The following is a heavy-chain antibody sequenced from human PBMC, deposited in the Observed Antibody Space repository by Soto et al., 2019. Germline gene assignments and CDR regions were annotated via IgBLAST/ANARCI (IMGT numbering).Heavy chain of an antibody. Sequence: EVQLVESGGGLVKPGGSLRLSCAASGFTFSNALMSWVRQAPGKGLEWVGRIKSKTDGGTTDYAAPVKGRFTISRDDSKNTLYLQMNSLKTEATAVYYCTTGLTIFGVVIDPWGQGTLVTVSS. J-gene: IGHJ5*02. V-gene: IGHV3-15*01. D-gene: IGHD3-3*01. CDR1: GFTFSNAL. CDR3: TTGLTIFGVVIDP. CDR2: IKSKTDGGTT.